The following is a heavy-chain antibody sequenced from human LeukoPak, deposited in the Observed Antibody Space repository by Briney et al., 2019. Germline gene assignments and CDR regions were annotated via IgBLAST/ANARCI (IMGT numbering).Heavy chain of an antibody. Sequence: SETLSLTCSVSGGSISSYYWSWIRQPPGKGLEWIGYIYYSGSTKYNPSLKGRVTISLDTSKNHFSLKLSSVTAADTAVYYCARSPTDCSSTSCYPLYYYYGMDVWGQGTTVTVSS. D-gene: IGHD2-2*01. CDR1: GGSISSYY. V-gene: IGHV4-59*13. J-gene: IGHJ6*02. CDR2: IYYSGST. CDR3: ARSPTDCSSTSCYPLYYYYGMDV.